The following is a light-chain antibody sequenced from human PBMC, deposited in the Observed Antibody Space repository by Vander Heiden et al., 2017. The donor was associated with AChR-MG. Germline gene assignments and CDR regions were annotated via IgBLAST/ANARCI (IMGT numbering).Light chain of an antibody. Sequence: QSALTQPRSVSGSPGQSVTISCTGTSSDVATYHYVSWYEQHPGKAPNLIIYDVSKRPSGVPDRFSGSKSGTTASLTISGLQAEDEADYYCCSYAATYSSVFGTGTKVTVL. CDR2: DVS. V-gene: IGLV2-11*01. CDR1: SSDVATYHY. CDR3: CSYAATYSSV. J-gene: IGLJ1*01.